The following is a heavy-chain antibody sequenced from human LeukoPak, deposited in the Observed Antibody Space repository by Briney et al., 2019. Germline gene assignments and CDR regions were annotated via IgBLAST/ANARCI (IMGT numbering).Heavy chain of an antibody. CDR1: GFTFSDYY. Sequence: GGSLSLSCAASGFTFSDYYMSWIRQAPGKGLEWVSYISSSGSTIYYADSVKGRFTISRDNAKNSLYLQMNSLRAEDTAVYYCARDLYSSSWYDYYYYYYMDVWGKGTTVTVSS. V-gene: IGHV3-11*04. CDR3: ARDLYSSSWYDYYYYYYMDV. J-gene: IGHJ6*03. D-gene: IGHD6-13*01. CDR2: ISSSGSTI.